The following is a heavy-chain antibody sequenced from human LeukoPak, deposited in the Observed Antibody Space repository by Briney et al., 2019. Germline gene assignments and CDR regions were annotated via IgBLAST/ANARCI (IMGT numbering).Heavy chain of an antibody. CDR1: GYTFTSYY. Sequence: ASVKVSCKASGYTFTSYYMHWVRQAPGQGLEWMGIINPSGGSTSYAQKFQGRVTMTTDTSTSTAYMELRSLRSDDTAVYYCARAGGITMVRGVIITQGIDYWGQGTLVTVSS. V-gene: IGHV1-46*01. D-gene: IGHD3-10*01. CDR3: ARAGGITMVRGVIITQGIDY. CDR2: INPSGGST. J-gene: IGHJ4*02.